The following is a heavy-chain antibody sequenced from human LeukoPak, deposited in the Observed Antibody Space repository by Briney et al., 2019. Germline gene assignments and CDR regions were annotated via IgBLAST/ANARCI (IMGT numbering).Heavy chain of an antibody. J-gene: IGHJ4*02. D-gene: IGHD3-10*01. CDR2: IHNSGTT. CDR1: GGPFSGYF. Sequence: SETLSLTCAVSGGPFSGYFWSWIRQSSGKGLEWIGEIHNSGTTNYNPSLNSRVTISEDTSKNQFYLNLSSVAAADTAVYYCARRYYYNLGSFPFDFWGQGTLVTVSS. V-gene: IGHV4-34*01. CDR3: ARRYYYNLGSFPFDF.